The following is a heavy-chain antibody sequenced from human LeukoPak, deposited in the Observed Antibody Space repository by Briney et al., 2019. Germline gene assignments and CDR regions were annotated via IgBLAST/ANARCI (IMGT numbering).Heavy chain of an antibody. CDR3: SRNSRIYSGAAGTAYYYYYMDV. CDR1: GFTFSDYY. CDR2: ISSSGSTI. D-gene: IGHD6-13*01. V-gene: IGHV3-11*04. J-gene: IGHJ6*03. Sequence: GGSLRLSCAASGFTFSDYYMSWIRQAPGKGLEWVSYISSSGSTIYYADSVKGRFTISRDNAKNSLYLQMNSLSAEDTAVYFWSRNSRIYSGAAGTAYYYYYMDVWGKGTTVTVSS.